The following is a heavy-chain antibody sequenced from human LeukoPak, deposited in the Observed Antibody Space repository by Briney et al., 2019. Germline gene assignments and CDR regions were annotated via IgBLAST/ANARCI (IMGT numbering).Heavy chain of an antibody. J-gene: IGHJ4*02. V-gene: IGHV3-43*01. D-gene: IGHD3-22*01. Sequence: GRSLRLSCAASGFTFADYTMHWIRQPPGRGLEWVSLISWDRSSTFYADSVKGRFAISRDNSKNSLYLHMNSLTADDTAFYYCAKGRPYYYDTSGFFLWGQGTPVTVSS. CDR1: GFTFADYT. CDR3: AKGRPYYYDTSGFFL. CDR2: ISWDRSST.